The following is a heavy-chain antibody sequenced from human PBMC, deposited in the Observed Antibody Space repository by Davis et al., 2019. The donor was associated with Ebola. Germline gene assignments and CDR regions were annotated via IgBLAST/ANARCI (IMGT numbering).Heavy chain of an antibody. CDR1: GGSLSGGDYY. D-gene: IGHD2/OR15-2a*01. V-gene: IGHV4-30-4*01. J-gene: IGHJ6*04. Sequence: SETLSLTCNVSGGSLSGGDYYWSWIRQPPGKGLEWIGYIFYSGSTLYNPSLKSRVSMSLDTSKNQVSLRVTSLTAADTAVYYCARGEGYCNSNRCPVRYFYGMDIWGKGTTVTVSS. CDR3: ARGEGYCNSNRCPVRYFYGMDI. CDR2: IFYSGST.